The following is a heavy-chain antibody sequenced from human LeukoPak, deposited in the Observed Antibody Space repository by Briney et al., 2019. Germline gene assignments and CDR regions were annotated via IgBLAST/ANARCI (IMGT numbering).Heavy chain of an antibody. J-gene: IGHJ4*01. V-gene: IGHV3-73*01. Sequence: GGSLRLSCSVSGFTFSDSAIHWVRHAAGKGLEWVGRIRSKTKSAETAYAASVKGRFTISRDDSKDTAYLQMNSLKPEDTAVYYCTSPAHDFDIWSGYYSLWGHGTLVTVSS. CDR3: TSPAHDFDIWSGYYSL. D-gene: IGHD3-3*01. CDR2: IRSKTKSAET. CDR1: GFTFSDSA.